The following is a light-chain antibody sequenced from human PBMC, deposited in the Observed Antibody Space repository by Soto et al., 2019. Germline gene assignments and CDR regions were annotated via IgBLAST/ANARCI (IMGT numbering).Light chain of an antibody. V-gene: IGKV1-5*01. CDR1: QNXXLR. J-gene: IGKJ2*01. Sequence: DIQMTQSPSXVXASVGXRVTISXRTSQNXXLRLAWYQQKPGKAPKLLVFDAVNLQNGVPSRFSGSGSETEFSLTINGLQPEDFAIYLCQQYQTFYSFGLGTRIEIK. CDR2: DAV. CDR3: QQYQTFYS.